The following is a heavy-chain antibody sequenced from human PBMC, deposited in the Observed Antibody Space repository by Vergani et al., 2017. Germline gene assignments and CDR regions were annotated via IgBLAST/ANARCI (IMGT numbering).Heavy chain of an antibody. Sequence: EVQLVESGGGLIQPGGSLRLSCAASGFTVISNYMSWVRQAPGKGLEWVSVIYSGGSTYYADSVKGRFTISRDNSKNTLYLQMNSLRAEDTAVYYCARDLDEYYFDYWGQGTLVTVSS. J-gene: IGHJ4*02. V-gene: IGHV3-53*01. CDR3: ARDLDEYYFDY. CDR1: GFTVISNY. D-gene: IGHD3/OR15-3a*01. CDR2: IYSGGST.